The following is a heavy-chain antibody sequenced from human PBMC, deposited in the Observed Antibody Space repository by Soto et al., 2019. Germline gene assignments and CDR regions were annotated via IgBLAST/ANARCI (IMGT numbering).Heavy chain of an antibody. V-gene: IGHV4-31*03. CDR2: IYYSGST. CDR1: GCSISSGGYY. Sequence: SETLSLTCTFSGCSISSGGYYWSWIRQHPGKGLEWIGYIYYSGSTYYNPSLKSRVTISVDTSKNQFSLRLSSVTAADTAVYYCARDSDYGRGVVDYWGQGTLVTVS. CDR3: ARDSDYGRGVVDY. D-gene: IGHD4-17*01. J-gene: IGHJ4*02.